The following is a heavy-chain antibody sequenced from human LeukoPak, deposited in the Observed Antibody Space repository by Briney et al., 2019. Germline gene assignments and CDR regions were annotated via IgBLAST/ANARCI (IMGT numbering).Heavy chain of an antibody. CDR1: GGSISSGDYY. V-gene: IGHV4-30-4*01. CDR2: IYYSGST. D-gene: IGHD2-15*01. CDR3: ARVGYSHAFDI. Sequence: SETLSLTCTVSGGSISSGDYYWSWMRQPPGKGLEWIGYIYYSGSTYYNPSLKSRVTISVDTSKNQFSLKLSSVTAADTVVYYCARVGYSHAFDIWGQGTMVTVPS. J-gene: IGHJ3*02.